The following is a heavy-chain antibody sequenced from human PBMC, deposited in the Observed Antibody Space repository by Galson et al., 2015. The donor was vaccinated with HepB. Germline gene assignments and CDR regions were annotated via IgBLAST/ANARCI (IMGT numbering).Heavy chain of an antibody. CDR2: IKSKTDGGTT. J-gene: IGHJ4*02. V-gene: IGHV3-15*07. D-gene: IGHD2-2*01. CDR1: GFTFSNAW. Sequence: SLRLSCAASGFTFSNAWMNWVRQAPGKGLEWVGRIKSKTDGGTTDYAAPVKGRFTISRDDSKNTLYLQMNSLKTEDTAVYYCTTDVRHGTLGYCSSTSCYEARGMRYWGQGTLVTVSS. CDR3: TTDVRHGTLGYCSSTSCYEARGMRY.